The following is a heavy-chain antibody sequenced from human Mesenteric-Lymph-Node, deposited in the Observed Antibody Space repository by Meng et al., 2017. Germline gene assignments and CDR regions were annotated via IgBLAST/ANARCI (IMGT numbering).Heavy chain of an antibody. V-gene: IGHV4-4*02. D-gene: IGHD3-22*01. CDR2: TSHSGST. CDR1: GGSISRRDW. Sequence: QVRLQESGPGLVKPSETLSLTCAVSGGSISRRDWWSWVRQPPGKGLEWIGETSHSGSTNYSPSLKSRVTISLDKSKNQLSLKLNSVTAADTAVHYCASSDYYRSDYWGQGTLVTVSS. CDR3: ASSDYYRSDY. J-gene: IGHJ4*02.